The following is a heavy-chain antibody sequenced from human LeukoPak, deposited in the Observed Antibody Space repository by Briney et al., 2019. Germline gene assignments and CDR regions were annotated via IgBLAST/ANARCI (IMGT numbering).Heavy chain of an antibody. CDR2: IIPIFGTA. CDR3: ARNAVPDRPFSGMDV. J-gene: IGHJ6*04. V-gene: IGHV1-69*13. Sequence: ASVKVSCKASGGTFSSYAISWVRRAPGQGLEWMGGIIPIFGTANYAQNFQGRVTITADESTSTAYMELSSLRSEDTAVYYCARNAVPDRPFSGMDVWGKGTTVTVSS. CDR1: GGTFSSYA. D-gene: IGHD2-2*01.